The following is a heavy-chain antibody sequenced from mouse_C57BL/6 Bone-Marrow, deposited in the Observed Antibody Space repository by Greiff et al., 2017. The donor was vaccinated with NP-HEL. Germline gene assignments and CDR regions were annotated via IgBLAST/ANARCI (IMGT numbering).Heavy chain of an antibody. D-gene: IGHD2-3*01. CDR2: IHPNSGST. J-gene: IGHJ4*01. CDR1: GYTFTSYW. V-gene: IGHV1-64*01. Sequence: QVQLQQSGAELVKPGASVKLSCKASGYTFTSYWMHWVKQRPGQGLEWIGMIHPNSGSTNYNEKFKSKATLTVDKSSSTAYMQLSSLTSEDSAVYYCARNGIYDGYYGAMDYWGQGTSVTVS. CDR3: ARNGIYDGYYGAMDY.